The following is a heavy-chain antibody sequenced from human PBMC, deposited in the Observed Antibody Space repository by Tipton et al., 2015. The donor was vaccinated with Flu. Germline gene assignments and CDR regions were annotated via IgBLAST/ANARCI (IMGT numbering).Heavy chain of an antibody. J-gene: IGHJ5*02. CDR1: GDSIGSDYY. CDR3: ARRGYSNYVSEPKNWFDP. CDR2: IHHSGIT. V-gene: IGHV4-38-2*01. Sequence: TLSLTCSVSGDSIGSDYYWGWIRQPPGKGLEWLGNIHHSGITYYNSSLKSRVTISVDKSNNQLSLRLVSVTATDTAVYYCARRGYSNYVSEPKNWFDPWGQGILVTVSS. D-gene: IGHD4-11*01.